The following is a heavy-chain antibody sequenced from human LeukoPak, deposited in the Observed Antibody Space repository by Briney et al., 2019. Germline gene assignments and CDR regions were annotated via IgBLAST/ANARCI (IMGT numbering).Heavy chain of an antibody. CDR3: ARALYDSSGYYIYS. CDR2: IYSDDTT. CDR1: GSTVSSNY. Sequence: PGGSLRLSCAASGSTVSSNYMTWVRQAPGKGLEWVSVIYSDDTTYHADSVKGRFTISRHNSKNTLYLQMNSLRAEDTAVYYCARALYDSSGYYIYSWGQGTLVTVSS. J-gene: IGHJ4*02. V-gene: IGHV3-53*04. D-gene: IGHD3-22*01.